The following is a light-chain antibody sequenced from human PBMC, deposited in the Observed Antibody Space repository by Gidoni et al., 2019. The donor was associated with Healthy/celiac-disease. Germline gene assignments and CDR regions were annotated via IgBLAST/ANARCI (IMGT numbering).Light chain of an antibody. J-gene: IGKJ3*01. CDR3: QQYNSYSPWSPFT. CDR2: KAS. Sequence: DIQMTQSPSTLSASVGDRVTITCRASQSISSWLAWYQQKPGKAPKLLIYKASSLESGVPSRFSGSGSGTEFTLTISSLQPDDFATYYCQQYNSYSPWSPFTFGPGTKVDIK. CDR1: QSISSW. V-gene: IGKV1-5*03.